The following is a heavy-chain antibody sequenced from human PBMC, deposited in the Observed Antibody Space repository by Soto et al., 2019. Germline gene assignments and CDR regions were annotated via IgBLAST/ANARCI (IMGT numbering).Heavy chain of an antibody. CDR2: IYPGDSNT. V-gene: IGHV5-51*01. CDR1: GYRLTSYW. J-gene: IGHJ4*02. D-gene: IGHD2-15*01. CDR3: ARGVGGNLDLFAY. Sequence: HGESLKISCKGSGYRLTSYWIAWVRQMSGKGLEWMGIIYPGDSNTIYSPSFQGQVTISADKSISTAYLQWSSLKASDTAMYYCARGVGGNLDLFAYWGQGAPVTVSS.